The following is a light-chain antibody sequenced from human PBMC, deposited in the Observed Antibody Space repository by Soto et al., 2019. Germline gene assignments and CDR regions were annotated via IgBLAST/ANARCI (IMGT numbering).Light chain of an antibody. V-gene: IGKV3-20*01. CDR1: QSVSSSY. J-gene: IGKJ2*01. Sequence: EIVLTQSPGTLSLSPGERATLSCRANQSVSSSYLAWYQQKPGQTPRLLIYGASSRATGIPDRFSGSGSGTDFTLTISRLDPEDVAVYCCQQYGNSPYTFGQGTKLEIK. CDR3: QQYGNSPYT. CDR2: GAS.